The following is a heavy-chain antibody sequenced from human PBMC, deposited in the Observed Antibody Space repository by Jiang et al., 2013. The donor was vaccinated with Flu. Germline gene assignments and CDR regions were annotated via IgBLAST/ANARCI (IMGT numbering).Heavy chain of an antibody. D-gene: IGHD3-10*01. Sequence: RLSCAASGFTFSSYGMHWVRQAPGKGLEWVAVISYDGSNKYYADSVKGRFTISRDNSKNTLYLQMNSLRAEDTAVYYCARGDILVRGVILNGGNAFDIWGQGTMVTVSS. J-gene: IGHJ3*02. V-gene: IGHV3-33*05. CDR3: ARGDILVRGVILNGGNAFDI. CDR2: ISYDGSNK. CDR1: GFTFSSYG.